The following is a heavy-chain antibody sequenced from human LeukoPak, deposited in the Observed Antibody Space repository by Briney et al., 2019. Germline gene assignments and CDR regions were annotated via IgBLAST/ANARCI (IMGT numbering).Heavy chain of an antibody. Sequence: SETLSLTCAVYGGSFSGYYWSWIRQPPGKGLEWIGEINHSGSTNYNPSLKSRVTISVDTSENQFSLKLSSVTAADTAVYYCAREGLKSIAARPYYFDYWGQGTLVTVSS. J-gene: IGHJ4*02. CDR3: AREGLKSIAARPYYFDY. CDR2: INHSGST. D-gene: IGHD6-6*01. CDR1: GGSFSGYY. V-gene: IGHV4-34*01.